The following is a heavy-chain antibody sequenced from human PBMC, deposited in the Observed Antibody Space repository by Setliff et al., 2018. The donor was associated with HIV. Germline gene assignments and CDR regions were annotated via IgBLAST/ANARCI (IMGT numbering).Heavy chain of an antibody. V-gene: IGHV4-59*01. D-gene: IGHD3-3*01. Sequence: PSETLSLTCTVVSGGSISGYYWNWIRQIPGQGLEWIGYIYYSGSTNYNPSLKSRVTISVDTSKNQFSLKLNSVTAADTAVYYCARSPPTTFWSGYTYYYYMDVWGKGTTVTVSS. CDR3: ARSPPTTFWSGYTYYYYMDV. J-gene: IGHJ6*03. CDR2: IYYSGST. CDR1: GGSISGYY.